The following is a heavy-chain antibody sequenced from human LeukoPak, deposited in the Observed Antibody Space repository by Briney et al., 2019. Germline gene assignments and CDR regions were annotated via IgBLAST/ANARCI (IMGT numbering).Heavy chain of an antibody. CDR1: GFSFSNFW. CDR3: ARGGGSSS. Sequence: GGSLRLTCAASGFSFSNFWMSWVRQAPGKGLEWVANIKPDGSATNYVDSVKGRFTISRDNAKNSLDLQMNSLRAEDTAVYYCARGGGSSSWGQGTLATVSS. CDR2: IKPDGSAT. J-gene: IGHJ5*02. D-gene: IGHD6-6*01. V-gene: IGHV3-7*01.